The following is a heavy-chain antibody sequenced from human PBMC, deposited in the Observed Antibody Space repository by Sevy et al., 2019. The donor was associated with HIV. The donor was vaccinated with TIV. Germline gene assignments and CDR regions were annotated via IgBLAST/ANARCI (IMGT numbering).Heavy chain of an antibody. CDR1: GDSVSSNSAT. CDR3: ARIEYSSTWYFDY. J-gene: IGHJ4*02. D-gene: IGHD6-13*01. V-gene: IGHV6-1*01. CDR2: TYYRSKWYN. Sequence: QSQTLSLTCAISGDSVSSNSATWSWIRQSPSRGLEWLGRTYYRSKWYNDYAVPVKSRITINPDTSKNQFSLQLNSVTPEDTAVYYCARIEYSSTWYFDYWGQGTLVTVSS.